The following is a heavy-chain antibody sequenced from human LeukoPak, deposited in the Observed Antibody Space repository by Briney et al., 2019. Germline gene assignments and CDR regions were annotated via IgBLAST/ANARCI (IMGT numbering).Heavy chain of an antibody. CDR3: AKGDYYGSGSYYNVYYFDY. CDR2: ISGSGGST. D-gene: IGHD3-10*01. J-gene: IGHJ4*02. V-gene: IGHV3-23*01. CDR1: GFTFGSYA. Sequence: QAGGSLRLSCAASGFTFGSYAMSWVRQAPGKGLEWVSAISGSGGSTYYADSVKGRFTISRDNSKNTLYLQMNSLRAEDTAVYYCAKGDYYGSGSYYNVYYFDYWGQGTLVTVSS.